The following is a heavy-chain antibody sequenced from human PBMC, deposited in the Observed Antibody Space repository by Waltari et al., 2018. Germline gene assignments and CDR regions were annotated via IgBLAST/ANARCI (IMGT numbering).Heavy chain of an antibody. V-gene: IGHV1-3*01. Sequence: QVQLVQSGAEVVSRGASVRVSCKASGYRLSSQSIHWVRQAPGQSVEWMAWLNPVNGDTKYSQKFQGRVSVTRDTSARTVYMDLSSLTSEDTATYYCARGATTKFYYYYYYMDVWGQGTSVTVSS. D-gene: IGHD1-1*01. CDR1: GYRLSSQS. J-gene: IGHJ6*03. CDR3: ARGATTKFYYYYYYMDV. CDR2: LNPVNGDT.